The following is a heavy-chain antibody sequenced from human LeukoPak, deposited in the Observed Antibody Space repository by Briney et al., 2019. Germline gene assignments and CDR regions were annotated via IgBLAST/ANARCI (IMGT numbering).Heavy chain of an antibody. CDR3: ARYEYGDSYFDY. D-gene: IGHD4-17*01. CDR2: ISSSGSTI. V-gene: IGHV3-11*01. CDR1: GFTFSDYY. J-gene: IGHJ4*02. Sequence: GGSLRLSCAAPGFTFSDYYMSWIRQAPGKGLEWVSYISSSGSTIHYADSVKGRFTISRDNAKNSLYLQMNSLRAEDTAVYYCARYEYGDSYFDYWGQGTLATVSS.